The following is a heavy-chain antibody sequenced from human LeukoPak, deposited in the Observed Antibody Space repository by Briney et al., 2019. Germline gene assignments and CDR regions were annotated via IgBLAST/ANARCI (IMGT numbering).Heavy chain of an antibody. J-gene: IGHJ4*02. V-gene: IGHV1-2*02. D-gene: IGHD6-13*01. CDR3: ARVPRGVAAGYYFDC. CDR2: INPNSSGT. Sequence: ASVKVSCKASGYTFTGYYMHWVRQAPAQGLEWMGWINPNSSGTNYAQKFQGRVTMTRDTSISTAYMELSRLRSDDTAVYYCARVPRGVAAGYYFDCWGQGILVTVSS. CDR1: GYTFTGYY.